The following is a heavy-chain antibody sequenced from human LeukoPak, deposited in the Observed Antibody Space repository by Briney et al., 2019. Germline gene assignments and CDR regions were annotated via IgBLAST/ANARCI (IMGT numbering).Heavy chain of an antibody. CDR1: GFTFGSYG. CDR3: ARDGGFFDWYFDY. D-gene: IGHD3-9*01. V-gene: IGHV3-33*01. Sequence: GGSLRLSCAASGFTFGSYGMHWVRQAPGKGLEWVAVIWYDGSNKYYADAVKGRFTISRDNSKNTLYLQMNSLRAEDTAVYYCARDGGFFDWYFDYWGQGTLVTVSS. CDR2: IWYDGSNK. J-gene: IGHJ4*02.